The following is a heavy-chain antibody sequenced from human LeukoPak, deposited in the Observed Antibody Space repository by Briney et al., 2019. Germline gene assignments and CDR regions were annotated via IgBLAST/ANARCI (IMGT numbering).Heavy chain of an antibody. D-gene: IGHD3-22*01. J-gene: IGHJ5*02. Sequence: GASVKVPCKASGYTFTSYDINWVRQATGQGLEWMGWMNPNSGNTGYAQKFQGRVTMTRNTSISTAYMELSSLRSEDTAVYYCARGIGPHYYDSSGYNDWFDPWGQGTLVTVSS. CDR3: ARGIGPHYYDSSGYNDWFDP. CDR2: MNPNSGNT. CDR1: GYTFTSYD. V-gene: IGHV1-8*01.